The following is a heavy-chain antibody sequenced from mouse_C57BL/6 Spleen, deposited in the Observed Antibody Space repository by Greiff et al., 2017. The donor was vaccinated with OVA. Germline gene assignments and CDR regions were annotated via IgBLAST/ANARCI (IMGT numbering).Heavy chain of an antibody. CDR1: GFTFSSYA. Sequence: EVKLMESGGGLVKPGGSLKLSCAASGFTFSSYAMSWVRQTPEKRLEWVATISDGGSYTYYPDNVKGRFTISRDNAKNNLYLQMSHLKSEDTAMYYCARDHGSNHDYWGQGTTLTVSS. J-gene: IGHJ2*01. CDR2: ISDGGSYT. V-gene: IGHV5-4*01. CDR3: ARDHGSNHDY. D-gene: IGHD2-5*01.